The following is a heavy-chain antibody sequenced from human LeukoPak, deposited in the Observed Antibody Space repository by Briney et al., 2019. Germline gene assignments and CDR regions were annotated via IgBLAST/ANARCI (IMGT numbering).Heavy chain of an antibody. CDR3: ARSRDTADY. Sequence: GASVKVSCKASGYTFTSYYIHWVQQAPGQGLEWMGIINPSGGSTTYAQKLQGRVTMTTDTSTSTAYMELRSLRSDDTAVYYCARSRDTADYWGQGTLVTVSS. CDR1: GYTFTSYY. D-gene: IGHD5-18*01. V-gene: IGHV1-46*01. J-gene: IGHJ4*02. CDR2: INPSGGST.